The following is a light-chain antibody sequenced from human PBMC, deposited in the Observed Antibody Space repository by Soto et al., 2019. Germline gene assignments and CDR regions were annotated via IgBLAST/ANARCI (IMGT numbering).Light chain of an antibody. Sequence: EIVLTQSPGTLSLSPGERATLSCRASQSVSSTYLAWYQQKPGQAPRLLIYGASSRATGIPDRFSGSESGTDFTLTISRLEPEDFAVYYCQQYGRSPTTFGQGTKVDIK. V-gene: IGKV3-20*01. CDR2: GAS. J-gene: IGKJ1*01. CDR3: QQYGRSPTT. CDR1: QSVSSTY.